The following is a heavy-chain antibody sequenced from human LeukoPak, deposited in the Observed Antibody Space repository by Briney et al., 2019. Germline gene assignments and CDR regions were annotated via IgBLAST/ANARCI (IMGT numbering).Heavy chain of an antibody. V-gene: IGHV4-34*01. J-gene: IGHJ4*02. CDR1: GGSFSGYY. CDR3: ARATASYYFDD. Sequence: SETLSLTCAVYGGSFSGYYWSWIRQPPGKGLEWIGEINHSGSTNYNPSLKSRVTISVDTSKNQFSLKLSSVTAADTAVYYCARATASYYFDDWGQGTLVTVSS. CDR2: INHSGST.